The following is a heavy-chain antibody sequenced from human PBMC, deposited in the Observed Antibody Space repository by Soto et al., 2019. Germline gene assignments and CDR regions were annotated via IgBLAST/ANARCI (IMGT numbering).Heavy chain of an antibody. CDR3: MKAHESGDFPGMSV. CDR2: MYKTGET. CDR1: GGSVSTGVKC. Sequence: PSETLSLTCTVSGGSVSTGVKCWGVVRQPPGKALEFIGYMYKTGETLLNSSLRSRVTLSMEASKNQFSLTLNSVTAADTAVYFCMKAHESGDFPGMSVWGPGTTVTVSS. J-gene: IGHJ6*02. V-gene: IGHV4-61*08. D-gene: IGHD3-10*01.